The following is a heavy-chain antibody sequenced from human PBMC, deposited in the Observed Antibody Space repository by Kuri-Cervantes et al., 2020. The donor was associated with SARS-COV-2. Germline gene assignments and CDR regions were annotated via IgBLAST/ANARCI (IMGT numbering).Heavy chain of an antibody. CDR3: ARGGGSIDY. J-gene: IGHJ4*02. Sequence: TLSLTCAISGDSVSSNSAAWSWIRQSPSRGLEWLGRTYYRSKWYNDYAVSVKSRISINSDTSKNQFSLHLNSVTPEDTAVYYCARGGGSIDYWGQGTLVTVDS. V-gene: IGHV6-1*01. D-gene: IGHD5-12*01. CDR1: GDSVSSNSAA. CDR2: TYYRSKWYN.